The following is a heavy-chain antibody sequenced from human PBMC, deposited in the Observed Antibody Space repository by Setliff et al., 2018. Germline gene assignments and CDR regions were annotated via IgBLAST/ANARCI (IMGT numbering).Heavy chain of an antibody. CDR2: MYASGTA. CDR3: ARGVTSGGYWGQSYHYLDV. J-gene: IGHJ6*03. D-gene: IGHD3-22*01. V-gene: IGHV4-61*09. CDR1: GGSVSSASHY. Sequence: SETLSLTCTVSGGSVSSASHYWGWIRQPAVKGLEWIGHMYASGTAKYNPSLKTRVTISLDKSKNQFSLKLNSVTAADTAVYYCARGVTSGGYWGQSYHYLDVWGKGTTVTVSS.